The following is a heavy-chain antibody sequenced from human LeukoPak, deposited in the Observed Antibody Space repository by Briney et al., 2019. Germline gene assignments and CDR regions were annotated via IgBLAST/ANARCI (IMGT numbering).Heavy chain of an antibody. CDR1: GGSLSGYY. D-gene: IGHD6-13*01. CDR3: AGTSSSPYDY. CDR2: INHSGST. J-gene: IGHJ4*02. Sequence: SETLSLTCAVYGGSLSGYYWSRIRQPPGKGLEWIGEINHSGSTNYNPSLKSRVTISVDTSKNQFSLKLSSVTAADTAVYYCAGTSSSPYDYWGQGTLVTVSS. V-gene: IGHV4-34*01.